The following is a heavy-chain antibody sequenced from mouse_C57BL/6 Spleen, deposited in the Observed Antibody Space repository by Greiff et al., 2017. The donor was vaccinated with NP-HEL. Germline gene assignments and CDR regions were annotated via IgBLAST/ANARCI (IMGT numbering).Heavy chain of an antibody. J-gene: IGHJ4*01. CDR1: GFTFSDYY. Sequence: EVMLVDSEGGLVQPGSSMKLSCTASGFTFSDYYMAWVRQVPEKGLEWVANINYDGSSTYYLDSLKSRFIISRDNAKNIRYLQMSSLKSEDTATYYCARHYYGGAMDYWGQGTSVTVSS. CDR2: INYDGSST. CDR3: ARHYYGGAMDY. V-gene: IGHV5-16*01. D-gene: IGHD1-2*01.